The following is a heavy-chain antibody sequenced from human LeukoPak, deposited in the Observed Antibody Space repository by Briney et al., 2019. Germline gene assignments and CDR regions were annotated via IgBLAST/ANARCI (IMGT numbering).Heavy chain of an antibody. J-gene: IGHJ4*02. Sequence: GGSLRLSCAASGFTFSNHAMNWVRQAPGKGLEWVSAITGSGGSTFYADSVKGRLTISRDNSKNTLYLQMNSLRAEDTAVYYCAKSPGSSGWFFDYWGQGTLVTVSS. CDR2: ITGSGGST. D-gene: IGHD6-19*01. V-gene: IGHV3-23*01. CDR3: AKSPGSSGWFFDY. CDR1: GFTFSNHA.